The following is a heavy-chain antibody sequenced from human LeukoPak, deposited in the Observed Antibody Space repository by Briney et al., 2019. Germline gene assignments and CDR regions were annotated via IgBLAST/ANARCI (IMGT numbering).Heavy chain of an antibody. CDR3: TTYKVTTAFDL. J-gene: IGHJ2*01. CDR1: GFSFSNAW. Sequence: PGGSLRLSCAASGFSFSNAWMTWVRQAPGKGLEWVGRIKSKIDGETTDYTEPVKGRFTISRDVSKNTLYLQMNSLKSEDTDVYYCTTYKVTTAFDLWGRGTLVTVSS. V-gene: IGHV3-15*01. CDR2: IKSKIDGETT. D-gene: IGHD4-17*01.